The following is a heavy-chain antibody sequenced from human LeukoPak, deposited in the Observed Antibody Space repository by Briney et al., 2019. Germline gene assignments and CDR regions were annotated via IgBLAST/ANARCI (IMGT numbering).Heavy chain of an antibody. CDR3: ARRPVEMATISFFDY. CDR1: GGSFSGYY. V-gene: IGHV4-34*01. Sequence: SETLSLTCAVYGGSFSGYYWSWIRQPPGKGLEWIGEINHSGSTNYNPSLKSRVTIPVGTSKNQFSLKLSSVTAADTAVYYCARRPVEMATISFFDYWGQGTLVTVSS. D-gene: IGHD5-24*01. CDR2: INHSGST. J-gene: IGHJ4*02.